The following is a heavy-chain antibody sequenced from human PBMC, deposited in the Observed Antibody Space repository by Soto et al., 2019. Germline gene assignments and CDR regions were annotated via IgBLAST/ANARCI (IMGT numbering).Heavy chain of an antibody. CDR3: SSKCGRVLGDVFDI. V-gene: IGHV4-4*02. D-gene: IGHD3-3*02. CDR2: IYHSGST. Sequence: SETLSLTCAVSGDSISRSYWWSWVRQLPGKGLEWIGEIYHSGSTIYNPSLQSRVTLSVDKSKNEFSLKMSSVTDADTAVYFCSSKCGRVLGDVFDIWGQGTMVTGSS. J-gene: IGHJ3*02. CDR1: GDSISRSYW.